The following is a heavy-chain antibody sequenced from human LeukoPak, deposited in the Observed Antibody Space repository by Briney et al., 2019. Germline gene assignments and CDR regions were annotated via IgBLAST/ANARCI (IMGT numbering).Heavy chain of an antibody. D-gene: IGHD6-13*01. CDR1: GGSISSYY. J-gene: IGHJ5*02. Sequence: SETLSLTCTVSGGSISSYYWSWIRQPAGKGLEWIGRIYTSGSTNYNPSLKSRVTISVDTSKNQFSLKLSSVTAADTAVYYCARDPGIAAAGTIWFDPWGQGTLVTVSS. V-gene: IGHV4-4*07. CDR3: ARDPGIAAAGTIWFDP. CDR2: IYTSGST.